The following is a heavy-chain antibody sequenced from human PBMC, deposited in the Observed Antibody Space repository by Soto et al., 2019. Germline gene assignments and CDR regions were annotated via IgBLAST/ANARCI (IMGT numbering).Heavy chain of an antibody. CDR3: AKDSLGRAFPNDWYFDL. V-gene: IGHV3-23*01. CDR1: GFTFSSYA. Sequence: GGSLRLSCAASGFTFSSYAMSWVRQAPGKGLEWVSAISGSGGSTYYADSVKGRFTISRDNSKNTLYLQMNSLRAEDAAVYYCAKDSLGRAFPNDWYFDLWGRGTLVTVSS. CDR2: ISGSGGST. D-gene: IGHD3-10*01. J-gene: IGHJ2*01.